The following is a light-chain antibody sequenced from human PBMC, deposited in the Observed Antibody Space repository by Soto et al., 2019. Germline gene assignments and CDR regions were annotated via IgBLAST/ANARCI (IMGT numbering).Light chain of an antibody. V-gene: IGLV1-51*01. CDR1: SSNIGNNY. CDR3: GTWDSSLSAVV. J-gene: IGLJ2*01. Sequence: QSVLTQPPSVSAAPGQKVSISCSGSSSNIGNNYVSWYQHLPGAAPKVLIYDNNKRPSGIPDRFSGSKSDTSATLGITGLXXXXXXXYYCGTWDSSLSAVVFGGGTKLTV. CDR2: DNN.